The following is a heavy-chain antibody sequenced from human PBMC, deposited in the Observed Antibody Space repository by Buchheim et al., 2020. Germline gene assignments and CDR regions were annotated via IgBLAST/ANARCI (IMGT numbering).Heavy chain of an antibody. CDR3: AHKRVAFYGSGSYYPVIDY. J-gene: IGHJ4*02. CDR1: GFSLSTSGVG. D-gene: IGHD3-10*01. Sequence: QITLKESGPTLVKPTQTLTLTCTFSGFSLSTSGVGVCWIRQPPGKALEWLALIYWDDDKRYSPYLKSRLTITKGTSENQVVLTVTNMDPVDTATYYCAHKRVAFYGSGSYYPVIDYWGQGTL. V-gene: IGHV2-5*02. CDR2: IYWDDDK.